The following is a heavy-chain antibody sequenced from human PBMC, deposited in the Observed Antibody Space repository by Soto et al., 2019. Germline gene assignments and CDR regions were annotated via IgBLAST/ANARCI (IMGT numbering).Heavy chain of an antibody. CDR2: ISYSGST. Sequence: SETLSLTCTVSGGSIRGGDYYWSWIRQHPGKGLEWIGHISYSGSTSYNPSLKSRITMSVDTSKNQFSLRLRSVTAADTAVYYCARGYGSIWNWFDPWGQGTLVTVSS. CDR1: GGSIRGGDYY. V-gene: IGHV4-31*03. J-gene: IGHJ5*02. CDR3: ARGYGSIWNWFDP. D-gene: IGHD6-13*01.